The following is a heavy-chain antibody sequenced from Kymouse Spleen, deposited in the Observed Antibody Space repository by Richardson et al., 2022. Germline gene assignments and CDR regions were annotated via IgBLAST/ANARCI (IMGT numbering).Heavy chain of an antibody. CDR2: INHSGST. CDR3: ARGRVLLWFGEFLNWFDP. V-gene: IGHV4-34*01. CDR1: GGSFSGYY. J-gene: IGHJ5*02. Sequence: QVQLQQWGAGLLKPSETLSLTCAVYGGSFSGYYWSWIRQPPGKGLEWIGEINHSGSTNYNPSLKSRVTISVDTSKNQFSLKLSSVTAADTAVYYCARGRVLLWFGEFLNWFDPWGQGTLVTVSS. D-gene: IGHD3-10*01.